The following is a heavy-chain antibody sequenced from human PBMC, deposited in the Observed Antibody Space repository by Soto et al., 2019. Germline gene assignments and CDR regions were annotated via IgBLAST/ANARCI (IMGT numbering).Heavy chain of an antibody. Sequence: GGSLRLSCAASGFTFSSYSMNWVRQAPGKGLEWVSSISSSSSYIYYADSVKGRFTISRDNAKNSLYLQMNSLRAEDTAVYYCASCGGSSSPYYYYGMDVWGQGTTVTVSS. CDR2: ISSSSSYI. D-gene: IGHD6-6*01. CDR1: GFTFSSYS. V-gene: IGHV3-21*01. CDR3: ASCGGSSSPYYYYGMDV. J-gene: IGHJ6*02.